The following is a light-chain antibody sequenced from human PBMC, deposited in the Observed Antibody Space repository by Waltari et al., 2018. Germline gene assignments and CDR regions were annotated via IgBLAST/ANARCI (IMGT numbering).Light chain of an antibody. CDR1: ALPKRY. CDR3: QSTDSTVSYPVV. V-gene: IGLV3-25*03. J-gene: IGLJ2*01. Sequence: SYELTQPPSVSVSPGQTARITCPGAALPKRYAYWYQQKPGQAPVLLIFNDNERPSAIPERFSGSSSGTTVTLTISGVQAEDEADYYCQSTDSTVSYPVVFGGGTKLTVL. CDR2: NDN.